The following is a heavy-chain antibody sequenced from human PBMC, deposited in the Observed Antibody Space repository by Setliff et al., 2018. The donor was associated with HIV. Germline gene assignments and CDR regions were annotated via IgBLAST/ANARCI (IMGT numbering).Heavy chain of an antibody. CDR3: ARVRIGYYFQRPDYYYMDV. CDR1: GGSFSDYY. Sequence: NPSETLSLTCAVYGGSFSDYYWSWIRQPPGKGLEWIGEINHSGSTNYNPSLKSRVTISVDTSKNQFSLKLTSVTAADTAVYYCARVRIGYYFQRPDYYYMDVWGKGTTVTVSS. CDR2: INHSGST. J-gene: IGHJ6*03. D-gene: IGHD3-22*01. V-gene: IGHV4-34*01.